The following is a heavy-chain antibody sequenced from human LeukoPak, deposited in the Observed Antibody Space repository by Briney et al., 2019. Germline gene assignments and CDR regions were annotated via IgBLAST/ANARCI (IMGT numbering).Heavy chain of an antibody. CDR2: ISGSSGII. D-gene: IGHD6-19*01. CDR3: ARWYSSGWYSDY. Sequence: GGSLRLSCAASGFTFNTYTMNWVRQAPGKGLEWVSYISGSSGIIDYADSVRGRFTISRDNAKNTVYLQMNSLRAEDTAVYYCARWYSSGWYSDYWGQGTLVTVSS. CDR1: GFTFNTYT. J-gene: IGHJ4*02. V-gene: IGHV3-21*05.